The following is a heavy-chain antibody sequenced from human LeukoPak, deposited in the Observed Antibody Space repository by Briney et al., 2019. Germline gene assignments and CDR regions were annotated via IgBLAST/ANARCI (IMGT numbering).Heavy chain of an antibody. CDR2: IYTSGST. CDR1: GGSISSYY. D-gene: IGHD6-13*01. CDR3: ARVKSFGGAAGFRWFDP. J-gene: IGHJ5*02. V-gene: IGHV4-4*07. Sequence: TSETLSLTCTVSGGSISSYYWSWIRQPAGKGLEWIGRIYTSGSTSYNPSLKSRVTMSVDTSKNQFSLKLSSVTAADTAVYYCARVKSFGGAAGFRWFDPWGRGTLVTVSS.